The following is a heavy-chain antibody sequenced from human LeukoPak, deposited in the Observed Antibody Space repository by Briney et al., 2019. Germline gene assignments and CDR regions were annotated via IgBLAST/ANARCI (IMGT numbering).Heavy chain of an antibody. CDR2: ISAYNGNT. CDR1: GYTFTSYG. CDR3: ARPLKYCSSSTCYSAFDI. J-gene: IGHJ3*02. Sequence: ASVKVSCKASGYTFTSYGISWVRQAPGQGLEWMGWISAYNGNTNYAQKLQGRVTMTTDTSTSTAYMELRSLRSGDTAVYYCARPLKYCSSSTCYSAFDIWGQGTMVTVSS. V-gene: IGHV1-18*01. D-gene: IGHD2-2*01.